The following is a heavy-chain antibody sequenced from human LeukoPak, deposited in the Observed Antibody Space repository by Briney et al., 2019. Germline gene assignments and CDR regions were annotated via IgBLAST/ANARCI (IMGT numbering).Heavy chain of an antibody. J-gene: IGHJ1*01. CDR2: MSGSDGST. D-gene: IGHD3-22*01. V-gene: IGHV3-23*01. CDR1: GFTFSSYA. CDR3: AKHFYDSSGYSR. Sequence: GGSLRLSCAAPGFTFSSYAMSWVRQAPGKGLEWVSAMSGSDGSTYYADSVKGRFTVSRDNSKNSLYLQMKSLRADDTAVYYCAKHFYDSSGYSRWGQGTLVTVSS.